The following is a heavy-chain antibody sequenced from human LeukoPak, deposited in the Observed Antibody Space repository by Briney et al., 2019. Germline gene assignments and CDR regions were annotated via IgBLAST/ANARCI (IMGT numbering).Heavy chain of an antibody. Sequence: SETLSLTCAVYGGSFSGYYWSWIRQPPGKGLEWIGEINHSGSTNYNPSLKSRVTISIDTSKNQFSLKLSSVTAADTAVYYCSSGRYNWNYWGQGTLVTVSS. CDR1: GGSFSGYY. V-gene: IGHV4-34*01. D-gene: IGHD1-20*01. J-gene: IGHJ4*02. CDR2: INHSGST. CDR3: SSGRYNWNY.